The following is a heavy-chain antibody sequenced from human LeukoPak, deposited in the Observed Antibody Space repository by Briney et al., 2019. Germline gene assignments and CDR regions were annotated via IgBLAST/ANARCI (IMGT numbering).Heavy chain of an antibody. Sequence: GGSLRLSCAASRFTFTTYAMSWVRQAPEKGLEWVSAISGNGRNAYSADSVKGRFTISRDSSKNTLYLQMNTLRADGTAVYYCARSWSGYLLFDYWGQGTLVTVSS. J-gene: IGHJ4*02. CDR2: ISGNGRNA. V-gene: IGHV3-23*01. CDR3: ARSWSGYLLFDY. D-gene: IGHD3-3*01. CDR1: RFTFTTYA.